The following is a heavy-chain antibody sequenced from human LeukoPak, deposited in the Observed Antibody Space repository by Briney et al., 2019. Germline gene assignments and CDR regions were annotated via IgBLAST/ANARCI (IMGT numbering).Heavy chain of an antibody. CDR1: GGSISSGSYY. V-gene: IGHV4-61*02. CDR3: ARDHSSWGESWIDY. Sequence: TLSLTCTVSGGSISSGSYYWSWIWQPAGTGLEWIGRIYTSGSTNYNPSLRSRVTISVDTSKNQFSLKLSSVTAADTAVYYCARDHSSWGESWIDYWGQGTLVTVSS. J-gene: IGHJ4*02. D-gene: IGHD6-13*01. CDR2: IYTSGST.